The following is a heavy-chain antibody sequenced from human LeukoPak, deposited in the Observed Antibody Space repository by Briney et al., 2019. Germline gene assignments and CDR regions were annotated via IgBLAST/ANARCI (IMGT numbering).Heavy chain of an antibody. Sequence: GGSLRLSCAASGFTFSSYAMHWVRQAPGKGLEWVAVISYDGSNKYYADSEKGRFTISRDNSKNTLYLQMNSLRAEDTAVYYCARDRTIDYWGQGTLVTVSS. J-gene: IGHJ4*02. V-gene: IGHV3-30-3*01. CDR3: ARDRTIDY. CDR1: GFTFSSYA. CDR2: ISYDGSNK.